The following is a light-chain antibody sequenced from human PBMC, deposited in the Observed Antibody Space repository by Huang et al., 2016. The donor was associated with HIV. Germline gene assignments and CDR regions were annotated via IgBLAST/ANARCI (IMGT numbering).Light chain of an antibody. V-gene: IGKV1-5*03. CDR2: NAS. CDR1: QSFGAY. Sequence: QMTQSPSTLSASVGDRVTITCRASQSFGAYLAWYQHQPGKAPRLLIYNASYLQSGVPSRFSGGGSGTDFTLTINSLQPDDSATYYCQEYSTYSAFGQGTNVEVK. CDR3: QEYSTYSA. J-gene: IGKJ1*01.